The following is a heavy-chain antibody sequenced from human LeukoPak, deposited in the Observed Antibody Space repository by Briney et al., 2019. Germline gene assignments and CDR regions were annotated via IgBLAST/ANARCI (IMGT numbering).Heavy chain of an antibody. CDR2: IKQDGSEK. D-gene: IGHD3-10*01. CDR3: AKVDRSINPNAFDI. V-gene: IGHV3-7*03. J-gene: IGHJ3*02. Sequence: GGSLRLSCAASGFTFSSYWMSWVRQAPGKGLEWVANIKQDGSEKYYVDSVKGRFTISRDNAKNSLYLQMNSLRAEDTAVYYCAKVDRSINPNAFDIWGKGTTVTVSS. CDR1: GFTFSSYW.